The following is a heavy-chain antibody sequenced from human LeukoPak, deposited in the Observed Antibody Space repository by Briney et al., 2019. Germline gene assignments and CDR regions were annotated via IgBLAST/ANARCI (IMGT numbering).Heavy chain of an antibody. D-gene: IGHD3-10*01. CDR3: AREQYGSDDALDI. V-gene: IGHV3-74*01. CDR2: ISADGRMT. Sequence: GGSLRLSCAASGFTFTDYWMHWVRQAPGKGLVWVSRISADGRMTDYEDSVKGRFTVSRDNAKNTLYLQMNRVRAEDTAVYYCAREQYGSDDALDIWGQGTLVTVSS. J-gene: IGHJ3*02. CDR1: GFTFTDYW.